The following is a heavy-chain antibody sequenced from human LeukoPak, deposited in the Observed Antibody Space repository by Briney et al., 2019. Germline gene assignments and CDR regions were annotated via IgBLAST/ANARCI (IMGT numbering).Heavy chain of an antibody. CDR3: ARQRDIGYSLED. D-gene: IGHD5-18*01. J-gene: IGHJ4*02. V-gene: IGHV5-51*01. Sequence: GESLKISCKASGYSFISYWIGWVRQMPGKGLEWMGVINPSDSDTRYSPSFQGQVTISADKSISTAYLQWSSLKASDTAMYYCARQRDIGYSLEDWGQGTLVTVSS. CDR2: INPSDSDT. CDR1: GYSFISYW.